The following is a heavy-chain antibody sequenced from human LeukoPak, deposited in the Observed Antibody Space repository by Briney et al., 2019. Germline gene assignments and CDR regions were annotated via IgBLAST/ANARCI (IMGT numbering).Heavy chain of an antibody. CDR1: GLTFSNAW. Sequence: GGSLRLSCAASGLTFSNAWMSWVRQAPGKGLEWVGRIKSKTDGGTTDYAAPVKGRFTISRDDSKNTLYLQMNSLKTEDTAVYSCTTDFPIAAAGAIHSNDYWGQGTLVTVSS. CDR3: TTDFPIAAAGAIHSNDY. J-gene: IGHJ4*02. V-gene: IGHV3-15*01. CDR2: IKSKTDGGTT. D-gene: IGHD6-13*01.